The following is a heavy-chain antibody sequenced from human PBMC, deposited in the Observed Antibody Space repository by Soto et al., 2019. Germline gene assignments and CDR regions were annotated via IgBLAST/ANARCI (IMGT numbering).Heavy chain of an antibody. V-gene: IGHV1-69*13. D-gene: IGHD3-16*01. CDR3: ARDGGSWREIATIPDAAFDI. CDR2: IIPIFGTA. CDR1: GGTFSSYA. Sequence: ASVKVSCKASGGTFSSYASSWVRQAHGQGLEWMGGIIPIFGTANYAQKFQGRVTITADESTSTAYMELSSLRSEDTAVYYCARDGGSWREIATIPDAAFDIWGQGTMVTVSS. J-gene: IGHJ3*02.